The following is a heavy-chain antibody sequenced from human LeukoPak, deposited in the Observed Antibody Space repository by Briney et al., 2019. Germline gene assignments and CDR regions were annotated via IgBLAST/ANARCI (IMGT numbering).Heavy chain of an antibody. J-gene: IGHJ3*02. Sequence: GGSLRLSCAASGFTFSDYYMSWIRQAPGKGLEWVSYISSSGSTIYYADSVKGRFTISRDNAKNSLHLQMNSLRAEDTAVYYCARGASIQSHYDILTGYSNDDAFDIWGQGTMVTVSS. CDR1: GFTFSDYY. CDR2: ISSSGSTI. CDR3: ARGASIQSHYDILTGYSNDDAFDI. V-gene: IGHV3-11*01. D-gene: IGHD3-9*01.